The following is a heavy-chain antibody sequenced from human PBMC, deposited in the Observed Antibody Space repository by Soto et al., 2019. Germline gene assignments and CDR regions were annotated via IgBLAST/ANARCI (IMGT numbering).Heavy chain of an antibody. Sequence: GGSLGLSCTVYGFAFNNYGINWVRQTPGKGLEWVSSISKSDYTYYSDSVKGRFTISRDNAKNSVSLQMNTLRVEDTAVYYCAREDSIIIPAVSDFSGQGTLVTGSS. V-gene: IGHV3-21*01. D-gene: IGHD2-2*01. CDR1: GFAFNNYG. CDR2: ISKSDYT. J-gene: IGHJ4*02. CDR3: AREDSIIIPAVSDF.